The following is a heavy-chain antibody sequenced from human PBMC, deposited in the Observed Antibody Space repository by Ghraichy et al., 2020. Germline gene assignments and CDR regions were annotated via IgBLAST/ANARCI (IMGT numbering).Heavy chain of an antibody. J-gene: IGHJ6*02. Sequence: ASVKVSCKASGYTFTSYGISWVRQAPGQGLEWMGWISAYNGNTNYAQKLQGRVTMTTDTSTSTAYMELRSLRSDDTAVYYCAREGVGYYDFWSGYTARYYYGMDVWGQGTTVTVSS. CDR3: AREGVGYYDFWSGYTARYYYGMDV. D-gene: IGHD3-3*01. CDR1: GYTFTSYG. V-gene: IGHV1-18*01. CDR2: ISAYNGNT.